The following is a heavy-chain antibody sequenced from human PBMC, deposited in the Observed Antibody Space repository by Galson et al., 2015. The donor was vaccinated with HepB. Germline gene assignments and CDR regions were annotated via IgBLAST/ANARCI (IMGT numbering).Heavy chain of an antibody. Sequence: SLRLSCAASGFTFSNYAINWVRQAPGKGLEWVAVLSYDGSSKYYADSVKGRFTISRDNSKNTLYLQMNSLRAEDTAVYYCARDVVYRFDYWGQGTLVTVSS. CDR1: GFTFSNYA. V-gene: IGHV3-30-3*01. CDR2: LSYDGSSK. CDR3: ARDVVYRFDY. D-gene: IGHD2-2*01. J-gene: IGHJ4*02.